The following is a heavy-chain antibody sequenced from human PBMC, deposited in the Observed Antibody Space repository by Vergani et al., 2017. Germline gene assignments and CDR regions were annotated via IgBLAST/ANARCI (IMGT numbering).Heavy chain of an antibody. CDR2: IYNSGNG. J-gene: IGHJ2*01. D-gene: IGHD3-16*01. Sequence: QMQLQESGPGLVKASETLSLICTVSGNSIISRSYYWGWIRQPPGKGLEWIGSIYNSGNGDSSSSLKSRVTISADTSKNQFSLRLKSVNAADTALYYCASGKYYSDSTSHFRGRYFDVWGRGTLVTVPS. V-gene: IGHV4-39*01. CDR3: ASGKYYSDSTSHFRGRYFDV. CDR1: GNSIISRSYY.